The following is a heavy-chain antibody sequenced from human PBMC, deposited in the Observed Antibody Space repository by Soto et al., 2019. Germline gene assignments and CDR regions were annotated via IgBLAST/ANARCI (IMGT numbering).Heavy chain of an antibody. Sequence: SETLSLTCTVSGGSISSGGYYWSWIPPHPGKGREWIGYIYYSGSTYSHPSLKSRVTISVDTSKNQFSLKLSSVTAADTAVYYCGRDGRGYCTKGVCLVYYGMDVWGQGTTVTVSS. CDR3: GRDGRGYCTKGVCLVYYGMDV. V-gene: IGHV4-31*03. J-gene: IGHJ6*02. D-gene: IGHD2-8*01. CDR1: GGSISSGGYY. CDR2: IYYSGST.